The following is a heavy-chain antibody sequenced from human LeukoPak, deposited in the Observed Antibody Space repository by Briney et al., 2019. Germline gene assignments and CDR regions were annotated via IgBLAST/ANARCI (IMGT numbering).Heavy chain of an antibody. CDR1: GFTFSSYA. D-gene: IGHD3-3*01. J-gene: IGHJ4*02. Sequence: GGSLRLSCAASGFTFSSYAMYWVRQAPGKGLEYVSAISSNGGSTYYANSVKGRFTISRDNSKNTLYLQMGSLRAEDMAVYYCARDAYDFWSGYSDYWGQGTLVTVSS. V-gene: IGHV3-64*01. CDR3: ARDAYDFWSGYSDY. CDR2: ISSNGGST.